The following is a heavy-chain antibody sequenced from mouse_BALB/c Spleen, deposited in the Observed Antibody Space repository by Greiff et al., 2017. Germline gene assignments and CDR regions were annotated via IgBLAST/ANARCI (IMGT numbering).Heavy chain of an antibody. V-gene: IGHV1-15*01. J-gene: IGHJ1*01. CDR1: GYTFTDYE. D-gene: IGHD1-1*01. CDR2: IDPETGGT. Sequence: QVHVKQSGAELVRPGASVTLSCKASGYTFTDYEMHWVKQTPVHGLEWIGAIDPETGGTAYNQKFKGKATLTADKSSSTAYMELRSLTSEDSAVYYCTRGYGYWYFDVWGAGTTVTVSS. CDR3: TRGYGYWYFDV.